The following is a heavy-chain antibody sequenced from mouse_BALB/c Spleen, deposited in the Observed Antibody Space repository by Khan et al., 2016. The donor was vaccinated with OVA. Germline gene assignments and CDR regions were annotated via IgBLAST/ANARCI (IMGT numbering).Heavy chain of an antibody. Sequence: VQLKQSGTVLARPGASVKMSCKASGYSFTSYWMHWVKQRPGQGLEWIGAIYPGISDTRYNQKFKVKAKLTAVTSANTAYMELSSLTDEDSAVYFCTRSYDSFYFDYWGQGTTLTVSS. CDR2: IYPGISDT. D-gene: IGHD2-4*01. J-gene: IGHJ2*01. V-gene: IGHV1-5*01. CDR3: TRSYDSFYFDY. CDR1: GYSFTSYW.